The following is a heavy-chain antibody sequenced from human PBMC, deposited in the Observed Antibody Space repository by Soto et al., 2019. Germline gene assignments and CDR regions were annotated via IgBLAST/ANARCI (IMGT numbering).Heavy chain of an antibody. V-gene: IGHV4-31*03. CDR2: IYYSGST. D-gene: IGHD6-19*01. CDR1: GGSISSGGYY. J-gene: IGHJ4*02. Sequence: PSETLSLTCTVSGGSISSGGYYWSWIRQHPGKGLEWIGYIYYSGSTYYNPSLKSRVTISVGTSKNQFSLKLSSVTAADTAVYYCARGEEAVDYDYWGQGTLVTVSS. CDR3: ARGEEAVDYDY.